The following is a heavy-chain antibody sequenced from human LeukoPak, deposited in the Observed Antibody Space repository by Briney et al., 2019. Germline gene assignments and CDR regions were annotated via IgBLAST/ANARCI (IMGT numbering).Heavy chain of an antibody. Sequence: LPGGTLRLSCSASGCIISDYAMHWVRQAPGKGLEFVSGISANGGRTYYADSVKGRFTISRDTSKNTLYLQVSSLRDDDTAMYHCVKDLYKGDSASWYFFHYWGQGTLVTVSS. V-gene: IGHV3-64D*06. D-gene: IGHD6-13*01. J-gene: IGHJ4*02. CDR2: ISANGGRT. CDR1: GCIISDYA. CDR3: VKDLYKGDSASWYFFHY.